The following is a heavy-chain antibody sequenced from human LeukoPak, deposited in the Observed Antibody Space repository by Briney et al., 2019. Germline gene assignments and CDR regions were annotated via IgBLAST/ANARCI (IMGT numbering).Heavy chain of an antibody. J-gene: IGHJ5*01. Sequence: ASVKVSCKASGYTFSGYSMHWVRQAPGQGLELMGRINPNSGVTYYAQKFQGRVTMTSDTSITTAYMELSSLTSDDTATYYCARDASNWSAFDSWGQGTLFIVSS. CDR2: INPNSGVT. D-gene: IGHD1-20*01. CDR1: GYTFSGYS. V-gene: IGHV1-2*06. CDR3: ARDASNWSAFDS.